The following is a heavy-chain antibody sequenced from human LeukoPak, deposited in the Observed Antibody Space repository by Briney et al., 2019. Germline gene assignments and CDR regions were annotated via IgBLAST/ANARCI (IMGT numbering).Heavy chain of an antibody. CDR1: GFTFSSYA. CDR2: LSGSGGST. J-gene: IGHJ6*02. V-gene: IGHV3-23*01. D-gene: IGHD3-10*01. Sequence: GGSLRLSCAASGFTFSSYAMSWVRQAPGRGLEWVSTLSGSGGSTYYADSVKGRFTISRDNSKNTVYLQMNSLRAEDTAVYYCAKPLWFGELLSNYYYYGMDVWGQGTTVIVSS. CDR3: AKPLWFGELLSNYYYYGMDV.